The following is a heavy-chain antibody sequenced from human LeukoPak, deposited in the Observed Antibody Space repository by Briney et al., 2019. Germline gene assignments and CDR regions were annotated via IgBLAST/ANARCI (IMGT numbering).Heavy chain of an antibody. Sequence: SETLSLTCSVSGGSISGYYWSWIRQPPGKGLEWIGYIYDSGSTNHNPSLKSRVTISVDTSRNQFSLKLSSVTAADTAVYYCARYYYDSSIYYYYLDCWGQGTLVTVSS. CDR3: ARYYYDSSIYYYYLDC. CDR2: IYDSGST. CDR1: GGSISGYY. D-gene: IGHD3-22*01. J-gene: IGHJ4*02. V-gene: IGHV4-59*08.